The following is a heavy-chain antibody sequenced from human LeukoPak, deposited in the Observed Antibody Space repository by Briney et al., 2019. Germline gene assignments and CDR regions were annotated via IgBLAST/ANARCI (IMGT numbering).Heavy chain of an antibody. CDR3: ARDDVVHPDYMDV. D-gene: IGHD2-15*01. CDR1: GFTFSSYW. CDR2: INSDGSST. Sequence: GGSLRLSCAASGFTFSSYWMHWVRQAPGKELVWVSRINSDGSSTSYADSVKGRFTISRDNAKNTLYLQMNRLRAEDTAVYYCARDDVVHPDYMDVWGKGTTVSVSS. J-gene: IGHJ6*03. V-gene: IGHV3-74*01.